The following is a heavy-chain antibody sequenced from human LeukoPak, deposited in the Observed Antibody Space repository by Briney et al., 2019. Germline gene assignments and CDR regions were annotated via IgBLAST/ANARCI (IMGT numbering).Heavy chain of an antibody. V-gene: IGHV1-2*02. CDR3: ARSGGLDV. CDR1: GYTFSTWN. Sequence: ASVKVSCKASGYTFSTWNLHWVRQAPGQGLEWMGWINPANGDTKYAQKFQGRVALTRDTSISTAYMEMSRLTSDDTAVLYCARSGGLDVWGQGTPVTVSS. D-gene: IGHD6-25*01. J-gene: IGHJ6*02. CDR2: INPANGDT.